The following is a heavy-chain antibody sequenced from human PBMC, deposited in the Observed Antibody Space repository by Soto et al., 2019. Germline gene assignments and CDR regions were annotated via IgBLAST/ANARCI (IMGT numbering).Heavy chain of an antibody. CDR1: GYTFTVHY. CDR3: ARDKELIDY. V-gene: IGHV1-2*02. J-gene: IGHJ4*02. D-gene: IGHD1-7*01. Sequence: ASVKGSCKSSGYTFTVHYMHWVRQAPGQGLEWMGWINPNSGGTNYAQKFQGRVTMTRDTSISTAYMELSRLRSDDTAVYYCARDKELIDYWGQGTLVTVSS. CDR2: INPNSGGT.